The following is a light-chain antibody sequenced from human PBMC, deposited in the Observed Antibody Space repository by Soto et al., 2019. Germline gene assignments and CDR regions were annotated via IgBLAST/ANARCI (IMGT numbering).Light chain of an antibody. CDR1: QTVWST. J-gene: IGKJ4*01. CDR2: GAS. Sequence: EIVMTQSPGTLSVSPGERATLSCRASQTVWSTLAWYQQRPGQAPRLLIYGASTRATGIPARFSGSGSGTEFTPSISSLQSEDFAVYSCQQYNKSPLTFGGGTKVEIK. CDR3: QQYNKSPLT. V-gene: IGKV3-15*01.